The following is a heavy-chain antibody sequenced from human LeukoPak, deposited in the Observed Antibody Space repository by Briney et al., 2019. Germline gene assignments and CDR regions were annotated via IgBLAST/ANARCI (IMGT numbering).Heavy chain of an antibody. CDR2: TFYRSKWYN. CDR1: GDSVSSNSVS. Sequence: SQTLSLTFAISGDSVSSNSVSWHWIRQSPSRGLEWLGRTFYRSKWYNDYAVPVESRISINPDTSKNQFSLHLNSVTPDDTAVYYCARGAAADPYNWFDPWGQGTQVTVSS. D-gene: IGHD6-13*01. CDR3: ARGAAADPYNWFDP. J-gene: IGHJ5*02. V-gene: IGHV6-1*01.